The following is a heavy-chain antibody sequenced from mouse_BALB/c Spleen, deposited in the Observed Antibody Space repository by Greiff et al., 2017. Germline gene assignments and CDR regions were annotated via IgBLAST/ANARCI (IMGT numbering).Heavy chain of an antibody. J-gene: IGHJ2*01. CDR3: ARNYGPSGDYFDY. CDR1: GYTFTSYY. D-gene: IGHD1-2*01. CDR2: INPSNGGT. V-gene: IGHV1S81*02. Sequence: VQLQQSGAELVKPGASVKLSCKASGYTFTSYYMYWVKQRPGQGLEWIGEINPSNGGTNFNEKFKSKATLTVDKSSSTAYMQLSSLTSEDSAVYYCARNYGPSGDYFDYWGQGTTLTVSS.